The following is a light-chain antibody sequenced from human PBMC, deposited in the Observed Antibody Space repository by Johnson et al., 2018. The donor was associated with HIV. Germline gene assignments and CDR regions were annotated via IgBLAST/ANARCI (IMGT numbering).Light chain of an antibody. Sequence: QSVLTQPPSVSAAPGQKATISCSGSSSNIGNNYVSWYQQLPGTAPKLLIYDNNKRPSGIPDRFSGSKSGTSASLAISGLQAEDEADYYCATWDNSLIARYVFGTGTKVTVL. CDR1: SSNIGNNY. CDR2: DNN. J-gene: IGLJ1*01. CDR3: ATWDNSLIARYV. V-gene: IGLV1-51*01.